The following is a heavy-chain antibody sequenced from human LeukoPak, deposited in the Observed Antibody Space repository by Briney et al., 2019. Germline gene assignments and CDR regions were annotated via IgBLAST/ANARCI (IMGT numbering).Heavy chain of an antibody. Sequence: PGGSLRLSCAASGFTFCSYGMHWVRQAPGKGLEWVAVISYDGSNKYYAHAVKGRFTICRDNSTNTLYLQMTNMRAEATAVYYCAKDKYYYDSSSYYYYYYGMDVWGQGTTVTVSS. V-gene: IGHV3-30*18. J-gene: IGHJ6*02. D-gene: IGHD3-22*01. CDR2: ISYDGSNK. CDR3: AKDKYYYDSSSYYYYYYGMDV. CDR1: GFTFCSYG.